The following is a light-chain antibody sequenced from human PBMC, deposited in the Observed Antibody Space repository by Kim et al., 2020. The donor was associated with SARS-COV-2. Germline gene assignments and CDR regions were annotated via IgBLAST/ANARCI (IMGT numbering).Light chain of an antibody. CDR1: KLGDKF. CDR2: QDR. Sequence: GSPGQTANITCAGDKLGDKFAAWYQQKPGQSPVLVIYQDRKRPSGLPERFSGSNSGNTATLTISGTQAMDEADYYCQAWHNNIYVFGTGTKVTVL. CDR3: QAWHNNIYV. V-gene: IGLV3-1*01. J-gene: IGLJ1*01.